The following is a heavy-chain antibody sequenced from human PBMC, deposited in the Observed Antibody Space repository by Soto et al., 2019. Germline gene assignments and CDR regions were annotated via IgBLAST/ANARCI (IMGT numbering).Heavy chain of an antibody. CDR3: ARASNRYCSSTPLCPYFRY. CDR2: INPNSGGT. J-gene: IGHJ4*02. V-gene: IGHV1-2*04. D-gene: IGHD2-2*01. Sequence: EASVKVSCTDSGYTFTGYYMHCVRQAPRQGLEWMGWINPNSGGTNYAQKFQGWVTMTRDTSISTAYMELSRLRSDDTAVYYCARASNRYCSSTPLCPYFRYWGQGTLVTVSS. CDR1: GYTFTGYY.